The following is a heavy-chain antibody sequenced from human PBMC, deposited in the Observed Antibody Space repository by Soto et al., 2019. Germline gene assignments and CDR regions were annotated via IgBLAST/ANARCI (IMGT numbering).Heavy chain of an antibody. Sequence: QVQLVQSGAEVKKPGSSVKVSCKASGGTFSSYAISWVRQAPGQGLEWMGGIIPIFGTANYAQKFQGRVTFTADESTSTAYMELSSLRSEDTAVYYCARPNAEGRLPGYYGMDVWGQGTTVTVSS. CDR1: GGTFSSYA. CDR3: ARPNAEGRLPGYYGMDV. D-gene: IGHD7-27*01. J-gene: IGHJ6*02. CDR2: IIPIFGTA. V-gene: IGHV1-69*12.